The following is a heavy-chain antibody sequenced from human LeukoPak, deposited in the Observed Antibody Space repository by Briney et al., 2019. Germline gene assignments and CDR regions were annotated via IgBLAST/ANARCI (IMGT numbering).Heavy chain of an antibody. CDR3: ARADYYDSSDSVEVYYYYYMDV. CDR1: GGSISSYY. Sequence: SETLSLTCTVSGGSISSYYWSWIRQPPGKGLEWIGRIYTSGSTNYNPSLKSRVTISVDTSKNQFSLKLSSVTAADTAVYYCARADYYDSSDSVEVYYYYYMDVWGKGTTVTVSS. J-gene: IGHJ6*03. D-gene: IGHD3-22*01. CDR2: IYTSGST. V-gene: IGHV4-4*08.